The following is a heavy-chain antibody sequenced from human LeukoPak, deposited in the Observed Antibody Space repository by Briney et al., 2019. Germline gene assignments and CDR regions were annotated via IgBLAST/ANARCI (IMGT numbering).Heavy chain of an antibody. CDR3: ARGWDDYGDEYYFDY. CDR2: IYYSGST. V-gene: IGHV4-30-4*01. Sequence: SETLSLTCTVSGGSISSGDYYWSWIRQPPGKGLEWIGYIYYSGSTYYNPSLKSRVTISVDTSKNQLSLKLSSVTAADTAVYYCARGWDDYGDEYYFDYWGQGTLVTVSS. CDR1: GGSISSGDYY. J-gene: IGHJ4*02. D-gene: IGHD4-17*01.